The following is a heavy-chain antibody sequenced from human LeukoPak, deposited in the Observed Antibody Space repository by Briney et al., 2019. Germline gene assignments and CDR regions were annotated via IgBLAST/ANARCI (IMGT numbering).Heavy chain of an antibody. V-gene: IGHV1-3*01. CDR1: GYTFTAYA. CDR2: INAGNGNT. CDR3: ARDGAGGHFDY. Sequence: ASVKVSCKASGYTFTAYAMHWVRQAPGQRLEWMGWINAGNGNTGYSQKFQGRVTITRDTSASTAYMELSSLRSEDTAVYYCARDGAGGHFDYWGQGALVTVSS. J-gene: IGHJ4*02. D-gene: IGHD4-23*01.